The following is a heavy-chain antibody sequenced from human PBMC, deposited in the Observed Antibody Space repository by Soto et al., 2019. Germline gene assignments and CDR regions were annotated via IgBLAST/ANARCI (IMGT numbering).Heavy chain of an antibody. Sequence: QVQLQESGPGLVKPSETLSLTCTVSGGSISSYYWSWIRQPPGKGLEWIGYIYYSGSTNYNPSLKSRVTISVDTSKNQFSLKLSSVTAADTAVYYCARITTVTNLGYFDYWAQGTLVTVSS. CDR3: ARITTVTNLGYFDY. CDR2: IYYSGST. D-gene: IGHD4-17*01. CDR1: GGSISSYY. V-gene: IGHV4-59*08. J-gene: IGHJ4*02.